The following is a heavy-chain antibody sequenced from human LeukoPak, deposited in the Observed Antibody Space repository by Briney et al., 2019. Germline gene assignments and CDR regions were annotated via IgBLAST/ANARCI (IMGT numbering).Heavy chain of an antibody. CDR3: ARVGSGGAWFDF. Sequence: SETLSLTCTVSGGSFSSSDYYWGWIRQPPGKGLEWIAYVYATGTTNYNPSLKTRAAISMDTSKNQLSLTLTSVTAADTAVYYCARVGSGGAWFDFWGQGTLVSVSS. CDR1: GGSFSSSDYY. V-gene: IGHV4-61*08. J-gene: IGHJ4*02. D-gene: IGHD6-19*01. CDR2: VYATGTT.